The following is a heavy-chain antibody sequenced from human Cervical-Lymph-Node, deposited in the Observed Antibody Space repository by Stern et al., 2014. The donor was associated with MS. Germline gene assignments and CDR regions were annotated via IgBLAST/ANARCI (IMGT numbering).Heavy chain of an antibody. CDR1: GFTFGDYA. CDR2: MRSKTDGGTT. V-gene: IGHV3-49*05. CDR3: TREKSGWHFFDY. J-gene: IGHJ4*02. Sequence: EVHLVESGGGLIKPGRSLRLSCLTSGFTFGDYAMSWFRQAPGKGLEWVAFMRSKTDGGTTEYAASVKGRFAISRDDSKSIAYLEMNSLKNEDTAVYYCTREKSGWHFFDYWGQGALVTVSS. D-gene: IGHD6-19*01.